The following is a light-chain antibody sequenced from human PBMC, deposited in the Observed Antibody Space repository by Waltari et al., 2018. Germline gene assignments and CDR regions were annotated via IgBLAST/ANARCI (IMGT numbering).Light chain of an antibody. CDR3: SSYTSNSTLGV. CDR2: DVT. J-gene: IGLJ3*02. Sequence: QSALTQPASVSGSPGQSITISCTGTNSDIGGYNFVSWYQQHPAKAPKLMIFDVTNLPSGVSVRFSGSKAGNTASLTISGLQADDEAVYYCSSYTSNSTLGVFGGGTRLTVL. V-gene: IGLV2-14*03. CDR1: NSDIGGYNF.